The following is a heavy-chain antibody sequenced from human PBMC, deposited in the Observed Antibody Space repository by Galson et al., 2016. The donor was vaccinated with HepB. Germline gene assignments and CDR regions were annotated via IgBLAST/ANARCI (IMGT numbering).Heavy chain of an antibody. CDR3: ARGGRIDIYYYYYDMDV. J-gene: IGHJ6*03. D-gene: IGHD3-16*01. CDR2: IFYSGNT. Sequence: SETLSLTCNVSGGSISPYSWTWIRQPPGKGLEWIGYIFYSGNTNYNPSLKSRVTISLDTSKNQFSLKLSSVTAADTAVYYCARGGRIDIYYYYYDMDVWGEGTTVTVSS. V-gene: IGHV4-59*01. CDR1: GGSISPYS.